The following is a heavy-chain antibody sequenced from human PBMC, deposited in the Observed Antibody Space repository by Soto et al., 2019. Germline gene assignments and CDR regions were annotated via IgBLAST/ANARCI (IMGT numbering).Heavy chain of an antibody. V-gene: IGHV4-59*01. CDR3: ARVGRVAGLEVIDY. CDR2: IYYSGST. J-gene: IGHJ4*02. CDR1: GGSISSYY. D-gene: IGHD6-19*01. Sequence: PSETLSLTCTVSGGSISSYYWSWIRQPPGKGLEWIGYIYYSGSTNYNPSLKSRVTISVDTSKNQFSLKLSSVTAADTAVYYCARVGRVAGLEVIDYWGQGTLVTVCS.